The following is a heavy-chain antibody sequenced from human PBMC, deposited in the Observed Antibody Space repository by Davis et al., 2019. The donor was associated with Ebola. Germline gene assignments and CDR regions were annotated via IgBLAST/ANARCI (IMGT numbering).Heavy chain of an antibody. J-gene: IGHJ4*02. CDR2: IKSDGTTI. CDR1: GFTFSSYA. CDR3: ARDGDNYSDLDY. V-gene: IGHV3-74*01. Sequence: HTGGSLRLSCAASGFTFSSYAMSWVRQAPGKGLVWVSRIKSDGTTISYADSVKGRFTISRDNAKNTVFLQMNSLRVEDTAVYYCARDGDNYSDLDYWGQGTLVTVSS. D-gene: IGHD4/OR15-4a*01.